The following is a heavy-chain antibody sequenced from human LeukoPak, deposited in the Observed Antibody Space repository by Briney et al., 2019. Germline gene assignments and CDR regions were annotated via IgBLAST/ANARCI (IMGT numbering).Heavy chain of an antibody. J-gene: IGHJ5*02. CDR3: ARDPVSTNWFDP. CDR2: IYSSGST. D-gene: IGHD5/OR15-5a*01. V-gene: IGHV4-59*01. CDR1: GGSISHYY. Sequence: PSETLSLTCTVSGGSISHYYWSWIPQPPGKGLEWIGYIYSSGSTNYNPSLKSRVTISVDTSKNQFSLKLSSVTAADTAVYYCARDPVSTNWFDPWGQGTLVTVSS.